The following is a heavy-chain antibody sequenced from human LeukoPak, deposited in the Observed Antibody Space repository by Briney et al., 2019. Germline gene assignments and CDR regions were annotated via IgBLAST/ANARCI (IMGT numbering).Heavy chain of an antibody. J-gene: IGHJ6*02. CDR1: GGSISSHY. V-gene: IGHV4-59*08. CDR3: ARMYADLYYYGMEV. D-gene: IGHD2-8*01. CDR2: MYYSGST. Sequence: PSETLSLTCTVSGGSISSHYWIWIRQPPGKGLEWIGYMYYSGSTNSNPSLKSRVTMSVDTSKNQFSLKLSSVTAADTAVYYCARMYADLYYYGMEVWGQGTTVTVSS.